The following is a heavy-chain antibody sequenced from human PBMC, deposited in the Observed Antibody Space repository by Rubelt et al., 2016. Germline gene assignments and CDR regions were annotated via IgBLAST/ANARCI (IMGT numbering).Heavy chain of an antibody. D-gene: IGHD3-16*01. V-gene: IGHV3-7*01. CDR2: IKEDGSET. Sequence: RLSCAASGFTFSSYWMSWARQAPGKGLEWLANIKEDGSETYHVDSVKGRFTISRDNAKNSLYLQMNSLRAEDMAVYYCATGGGYASGFDYWGQGTLVTVSS. CDR1: GFTFSSYW. CDR3: ATGGGYASGFDY. J-gene: IGHJ4*02.